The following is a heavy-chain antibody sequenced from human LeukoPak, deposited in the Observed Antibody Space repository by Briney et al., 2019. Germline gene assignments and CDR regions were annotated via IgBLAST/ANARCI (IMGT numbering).Heavy chain of an antibody. V-gene: IGHV4-61*02. Sequence: SETLSLTCTVSGGSISSGSYYWSWIRQPAGKGLEWIGRIYTSGSTNYNPSLKSRVTISVDTSKNQFSLKLSSVTAADTAVYYCARGKVVYAPSASGVDYWGQGTLVTVSS. D-gene: IGHD2-8*02. J-gene: IGHJ4*02. CDR3: ARGKVVYAPSASGVDY. CDR1: GGSISSGSYY. CDR2: IYTSGST.